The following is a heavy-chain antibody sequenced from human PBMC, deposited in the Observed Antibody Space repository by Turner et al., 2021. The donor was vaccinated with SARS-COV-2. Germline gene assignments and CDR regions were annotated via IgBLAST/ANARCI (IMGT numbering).Heavy chain of an antibody. CDR2: LYSDGST. CDR1: GFTVSSNY. J-gene: IGHJ4*02. CDR3: ARDRGGYSDY. D-gene: IGHD3-10*01. Sequence: EVQLVECGGGLSQPGGSLRLSCAASGFTVSSNYMSWVRQAPGKGLEWVSVLYSDGSTYYADSVKGRFPISRDNSKSTLYLQMNSLIAEDTAVYYCARDRGGYSDYWGQGTLVTVSS. V-gene: IGHV3-53*01.